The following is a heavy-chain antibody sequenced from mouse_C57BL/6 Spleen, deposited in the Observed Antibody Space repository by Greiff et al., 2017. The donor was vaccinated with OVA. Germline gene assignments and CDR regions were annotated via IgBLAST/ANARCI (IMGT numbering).Heavy chain of an antibody. CDR2: IDPETGGT. V-gene: IGHV1-15*01. Sequence: VQLQQSGAELVRPGASVTLSCKASGYTFTDYEMHWVKQTPVHGLEWIGAIDPETGGTAYNQKFKGKAILTADKSSSTAYMELRSLTSEDSAVYYCTRCDYYGSSGFAYWGQGTLVTVSA. D-gene: IGHD1-1*01. CDR3: TRCDYYGSSGFAY. J-gene: IGHJ3*01. CDR1: GYTFTDYE.